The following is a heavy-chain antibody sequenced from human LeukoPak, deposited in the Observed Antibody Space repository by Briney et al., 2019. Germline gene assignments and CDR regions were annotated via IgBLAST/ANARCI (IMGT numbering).Heavy chain of an antibody. J-gene: IGHJ3*02. CDR3: ARSITVIVVAKDAFDI. CDR1: GGSISSSYW. Sequence: SGTLSLTCAVSGGSISSSYWWSWVRQPPGKGLEWIGEIYHSGSTNYNPSLKSRVTMSVDESKNQFSLKLSSVTAADTAVYYCARSITVIVVAKDAFDIWGQGTMVTVSS. D-gene: IGHD3-22*01. CDR2: IYHSGST. V-gene: IGHV4-4*02.